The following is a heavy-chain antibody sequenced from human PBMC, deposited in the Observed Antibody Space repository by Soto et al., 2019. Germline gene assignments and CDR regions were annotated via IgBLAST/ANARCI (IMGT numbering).Heavy chain of an antibody. CDR3: ARGVYPFWSGHPKGLDY. Sequence: PGGSLRLSCAASGFTFSGSTLHWVRQASGKGLEWVGRIGSKANNYAAAYAVSLKGRFTISRDDSRNTAYLQMSGLKTEDTAVYYCARGVYPFWSGHPKGLDYWGQGTVVTVSS. D-gene: IGHD3-3*01. J-gene: IGHJ4*02. CDR2: IGSKANNYAA. V-gene: IGHV3-73*01. CDR1: GFTFSGST.